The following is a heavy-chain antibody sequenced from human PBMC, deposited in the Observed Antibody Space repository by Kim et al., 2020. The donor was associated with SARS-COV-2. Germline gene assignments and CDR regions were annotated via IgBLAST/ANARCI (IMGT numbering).Heavy chain of an antibody. CDR2: IKQDGSEK. D-gene: IGHD2-2*02. Sequence: GGSLRLSCAASGFTFSSYWMSWVRQAPGKGLEWVANIKQDGSEKYYVDSVKGRFTISRDNAKNSLYLQMNSLRAEDTAVYYCARYSSIGDGNCSSTSCYRGYYYYMDVWGKGTTVTVSS. V-gene: IGHV3-7*01. CDR1: GFTFSSYW. J-gene: IGHJ6*03. CDR3: ARYSSIGDGNCSSTSCYRGYYYYMDV.